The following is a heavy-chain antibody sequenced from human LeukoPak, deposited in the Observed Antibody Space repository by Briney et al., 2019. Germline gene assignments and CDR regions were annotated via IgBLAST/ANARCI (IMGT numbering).Heavy chain of an antibody. CDR1: GFTFSSYS. CDR3: ARDQNQLWFGELLFDY. J-gene: IGHJ4*02. V-gene: IGHV3-21*01. D-gene: IGHD3-10*01. Sequence: GGSLRLSCAASGFTFSSYSMNWVRQAPGQGLEWVSSVSSSSSYIYYADSVKGRFTISRDNAKNSLYLQMSSLRAEDTAVYYCARDQNQLWFGELLFDYWGQGTLVTVSS. CDR2: VSSSSSYI.